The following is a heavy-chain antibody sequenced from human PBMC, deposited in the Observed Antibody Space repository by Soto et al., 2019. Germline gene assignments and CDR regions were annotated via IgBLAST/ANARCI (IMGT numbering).Heavy chain of an antibody. D-gene: IGHD4-4*01. J-gene: IGHJ4*02. CDR2: IIPIFGTA. Sequence: ASVKVSCKASGYTFTSYGISWVRQAPGQGLEWMGGIIPIFGTANYAQKFQGRVTITADESTSTAYMELSSLRSEDTAVYYCATGNYRTFDYWGQGTLVTVSS. V-gene: IGHV1-69*13. CDR3: ATGNYRTFDY. CDR1: GYTFTSYG.